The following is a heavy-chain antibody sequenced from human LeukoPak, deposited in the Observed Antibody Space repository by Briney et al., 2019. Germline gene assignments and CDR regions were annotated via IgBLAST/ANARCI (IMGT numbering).Heavy chain of an antibody. Sequence: SETLSLTCTVSGVSISSSNFYWGWIRQPPGKGLEWIGTIYRSGSTYYNPSLKSRVTISIDTSKNQFSLDLSSVTAADTAVYYCARAYYYGSGSYAFDIWGQGTMVTVSS. CDR2: IYRSGST. CDR1: GVSISSSNFY. D-gene: IGHD3-10*01. J-gene: IGHJ3*02. CDR3: ARAYYYGSGSYAFDI. V-gene: IGHV4-39*07.